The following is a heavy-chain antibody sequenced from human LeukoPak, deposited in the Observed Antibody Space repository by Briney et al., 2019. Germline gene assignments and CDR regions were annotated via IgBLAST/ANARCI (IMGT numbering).Heavy chain of an antibody. V-gene: IGHV3-33*01. J-gene: IGHJ4*02. Sequence: GGSLRLSCTTSGFTFTNYGINWVRQAPGKGLEWVAAIWYDGSKTSYTDSVKGRFTVSRDISKNTVYLQMNGLKAEDTAVYYCARSGSGGWIDYWGQGTLVTVSS. CDR2: IWYDGSKT. D-gene: IGHD6-19*01. CDR3: ARSGSGGWIDY. CDR1: GFTFTNYG.